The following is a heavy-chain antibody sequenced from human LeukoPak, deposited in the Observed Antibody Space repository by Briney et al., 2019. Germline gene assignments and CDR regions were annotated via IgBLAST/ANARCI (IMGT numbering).Heavy chain of an antibody. V-gene: IGHV4-59*08. J-gene: IGHJ4*02. Sequence: PSETLSLTCTVSGGSISSYYWSWIRQPPGKGLEWIGYIYYSGSTNYNPSPKSRVTISVDTSKNQFSLKLSSVTAADTAVYYCAVGGQLWFETTFDYWGQGTLVTVSS. CDR3: AVGGQLWFETTFDY. D-gene: IGHD5-18*01. CDR2: IYYSGST. CDR1: GGSISSYY.